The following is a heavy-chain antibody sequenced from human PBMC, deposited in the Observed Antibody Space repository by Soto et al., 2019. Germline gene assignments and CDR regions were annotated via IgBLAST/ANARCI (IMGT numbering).Heavy chain of an antibody. D-gene: IGHD4-4*01. CDR3: AKADYRARGAFDI. CDR1: GFTFSSYW. CDR2: INSDGSST. V-gene: IGHV3-74*01. Sequence: EVQLVESGGGLVQPGGSLRLSCAASGFTFSSYWMHWVRQAPGKGLVWVSRINSDGSSTTYADSVKGRLTISRDNAKNTLYLQMNSLRAEDTAVYHCAKADYRARGAFDIWGQGTMVTVPS. J-gene: IGHJ3*02.